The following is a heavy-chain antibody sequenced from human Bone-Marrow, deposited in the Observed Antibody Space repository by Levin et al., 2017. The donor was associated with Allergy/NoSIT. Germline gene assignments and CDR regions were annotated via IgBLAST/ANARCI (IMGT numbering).Heavy chain of an antibody. CDR1: GFSFAEYG. J-gene: IGHJ6*02. CDR3: AKASLVRRYGVAMDV. D-gene: IGHD3-9*01. V-gene: IGHV3-9*01. Sequence: GGSLRLSCAASGFSFAEYGLYWVRQAPGKGLEWVSGISWNSAIKGYVESVKGRFIISRDNAKNSLFLQMNSLRPEDTAVYYCAKASLVRRYGVAMDVWGQGTAVTVSS. CDR2: ISWNSAIK.